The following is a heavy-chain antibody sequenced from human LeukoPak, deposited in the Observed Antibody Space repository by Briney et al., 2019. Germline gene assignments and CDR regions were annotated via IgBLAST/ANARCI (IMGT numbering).Heavy chain of an antibody. CDR3: PKVCRTGTRLRGPSEY. CDR2: ISGSGDST. Sequence: GGSLRLSCAASGFTFSSYGMSWVRRAPGKGLEWVSGISGSGDSTYYADSVKGRFTISRDNPNNTMYLQMNSLRAEDTAVYYCPKVCRTGTRLRGPSEYWGQGTLVRVSS. J-gene: IGHJ4*02. CDR1: GFTFSSYG. D-gene: IGHD1-7*01. V-gene: IGHV3-23*01.